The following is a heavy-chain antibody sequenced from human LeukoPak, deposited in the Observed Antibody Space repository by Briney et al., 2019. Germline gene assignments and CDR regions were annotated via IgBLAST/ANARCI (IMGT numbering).Heavy chain of an antibody. J-gene: IGHJ4*02. D-gene: IGHD5-18*01. CDR3: ARASGDIVETATMGSY. CDR2: ISSSSSI. Sequence: PGGSLRLSCAASGFTFSSYSMNWVRQAPGEGLEWVSSISSSSSIYYADSVKGRFTISRDNAKNSLYLQMNSLRAEDTAVYYCARASGDIVETATMGSYWGQGTLVTVSS. CDR1: GFTFSSYS. V-gene: IGHV3-21*01.